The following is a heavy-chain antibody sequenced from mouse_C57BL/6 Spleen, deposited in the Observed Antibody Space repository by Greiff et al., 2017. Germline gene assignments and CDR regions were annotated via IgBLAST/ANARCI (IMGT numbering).Heavy chain of an antibody. D-gene: IGHD1-1*01. V-gene: IGHV1-42*01. CDR3: ARSPYYYGSSPYYAMDY. Sequence: VQLQQSGPELVKPGASVKISCKASGYSFTGYYMNWVKLSPEKSLEWIGEINPSTGGTTYNQKFKAKATLTVDKSSSTAYMQLKSLTSEDSAVYYCARSPYYYGSSPYYAMDYWGQGTSVTVSS. J-gene: IGHJ4*01. CDR1: GYSFTGYY. CDR2: INPSTGGT.